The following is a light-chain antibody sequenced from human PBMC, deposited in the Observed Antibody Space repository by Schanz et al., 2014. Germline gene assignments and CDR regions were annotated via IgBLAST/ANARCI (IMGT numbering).Light chain of an antibody. J-gene: IGKJ1*01. CDR1: QSVSSY. V-gene: IGKV3-20*01. Sequence: EIVMTQSPATLSVSPGERATLSCRASQSVSSYLAWYQQKPGQAPRLLIYRASNRATGIPDRFSGSGSGTDFTLTISRLEPEDYAVYYCQQYATSPGTFGQGTKVEIK. CDR3: QQYATSPGT. CDR2: RAS.